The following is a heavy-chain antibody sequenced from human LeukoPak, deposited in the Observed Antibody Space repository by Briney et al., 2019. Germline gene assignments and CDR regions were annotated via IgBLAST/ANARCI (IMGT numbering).Heavy chain of an antibody. CDR3: LQHCPYPPCNCRNP. CDR1: VGSTASRINL. CDR2: IHYNESS. V-gene: IGHV4-39*02. J-gene: IGHJ5*02. D-gene: IGHD1-1*01. Sequence: ETLCPTCSVSVGSTASRINLWGWVRQFPGKGLEWNGNIHYNESSDYHPYHQNQDTIAVDTSNKRVSLSLTTVTAADTAISYCLQHCPYPPCNCRNPWGQGTLVTVSS.